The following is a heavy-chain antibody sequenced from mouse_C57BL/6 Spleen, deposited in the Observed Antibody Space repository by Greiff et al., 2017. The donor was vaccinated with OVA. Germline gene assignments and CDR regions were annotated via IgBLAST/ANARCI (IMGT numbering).Heavy chain of an antibody. D-gene: IGHD1-1*01. CDR1: GFSFNTYA. Sequence: EVKLMESGGGLVQPKGSLKLSCAASGFSFNTYAMNWVRQAPGKGLEWVARIRSKSNNYATYYADSVKDRFTISRDDSESMLYLQMNNLKTEDTAMYYCVRGSSYKGGYYFDYWGQGTTLTVSS. J-gene: IGHJ2*01. CDR2: IRSKSNNYAT. CDR3: VRGSSYKGGYYFDY. V-gene: IGHV10-1*01.